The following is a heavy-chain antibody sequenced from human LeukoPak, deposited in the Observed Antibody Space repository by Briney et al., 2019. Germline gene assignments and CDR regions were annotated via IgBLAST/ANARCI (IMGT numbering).Heavy chain of an antibody. Sequence: SETLSLTCTVSGGSISSYYWSWIRQPPGKGLEWIGYIYYSGSTNYNPSLKSRVTISVDTSKNQFSLKLSSVTAADTAVYYCARARYYYDSSGYSYGMDVWGQGTTVTVSS. CDR3: ARARYYYDSSGYSYGMDV. V-gene: IGHV4-59*01. CDR2: IYYSGST. J-gene: IGHJ6*02. CDR1: GGSISSYY. D-gene: IGHD3-22*01.